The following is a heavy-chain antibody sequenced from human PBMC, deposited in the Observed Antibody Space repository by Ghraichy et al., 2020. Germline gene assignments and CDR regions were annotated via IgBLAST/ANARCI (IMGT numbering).Heavy chain of an antibody. Sequence: ASVKVSCKAAGYTYSDQHMHWLRQAPGQGLEWVGRINPKTAATKYARKFQGRVTMTRDTSLATISMELSSLISDDTGVYYGARAGLRGPMDNWFDPWGQGTLVTVSS. CDR3: ARAGLRGPMDNWFDP. CDR2: INPKTAAT. J-gene: IGHJ5*02. CDR1: GYTYSDQH. D-gene: IGHD3/OR15-3a*01. V-gene: IGHV1-2*05.